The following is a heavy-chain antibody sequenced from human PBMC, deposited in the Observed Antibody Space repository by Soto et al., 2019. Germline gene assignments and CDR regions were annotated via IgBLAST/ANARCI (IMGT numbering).Heavy chain of an antibody. CDR2: IYYSGTT. Sequence: SETLSLTCTVSGGSISSDDYYWSWIRQPPGKGLEWIGYIYYSGTTFYNPSLKSRVTISVDTSKNQFSLKLSSVTAADTAVYYCARVSYGSGNPHFDYWGQGTLVTVSS. CDR1: GGSISSDDYY. CDR3: ARVSYGSGNPHFDY. J-gene: IGHJ4*02. D-gene: IGHD3-10*01. V-gene: IGHV4-30-4*01.